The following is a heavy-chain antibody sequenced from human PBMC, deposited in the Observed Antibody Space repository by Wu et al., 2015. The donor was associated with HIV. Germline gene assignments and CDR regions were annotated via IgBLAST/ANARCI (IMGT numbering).Heavy chain of an antibody. Sequence: QVRLVQSGTEVKKPGSSVKVSCKASGATFSSYAISWLRQAPGQGLEWMGRINPTFGTTNYAQKFQGRVTITADESTSTAYMNLRSLRSEDTAIYYCARDTAIRGDWLPDYNWLDPWGQGTLVIVSS. D-gene: IGHD2-21*02. CDR1: GATFSSYA. CDR3: ARDTAIRGDWLPDYNWLDP. J-gene: IGHJ5*02. CDR2: INPTFGTT. V-gene: IGHV1-69*13.